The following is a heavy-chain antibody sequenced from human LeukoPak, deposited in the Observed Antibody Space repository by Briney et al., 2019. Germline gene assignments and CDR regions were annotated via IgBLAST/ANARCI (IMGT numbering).Heavy chain of an antibody. CDR1: GGSISSSSYY. D-gene: IGHD3-3*01. Sequence: SETLSLTCTVSGGSISSSSYYWGWIRQPPGKGLEWIGSIYYSGSTYYNPSLKSRVTISVDTSKNQFSLKLSSVTAADTAVYYCARRITIFGVGRFDCWGQGTLVTVSS. V-gene: IGHV4-39*01. CDR2: IYYSGST. J-gene: IGHJ4*02. CDR3: ARRITIFGVGRFDC.